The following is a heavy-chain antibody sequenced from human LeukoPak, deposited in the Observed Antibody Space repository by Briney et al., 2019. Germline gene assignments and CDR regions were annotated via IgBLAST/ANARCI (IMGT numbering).Heavy chain of an antibody. CDR3: ARLGIAAAGTGFDP. D-gene: IGHD6-13*01. Sequence: SETLSLTCGVYGGSFSGYYWGWIRQPPGEGLEWIGEIHHSGSPNYNPSLKSRVTISVDTSKYQFSLKLSSVTAADTAVYYCARLGIAAAGTGFDPWGQGTLVTVSS. V-gene: IGHV4-34*01. CDR2: IHHSGSP. CDR1: GGSFSGYY. J-gene: IGHJ5*02.